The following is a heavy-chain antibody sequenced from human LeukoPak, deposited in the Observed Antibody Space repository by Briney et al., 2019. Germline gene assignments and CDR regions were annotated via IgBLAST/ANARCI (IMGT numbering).Heavy chain of an antibody. V-gene: IGHV4-34*01. Sequence: SETLSLTCAVYGGSFSGYYWIWIRQPPGKGLEWIGEINHSGSTNYNPSLKSRVTISVDTSKNQFSLKLSSVTAADTAVYYCASLSLDYGKVDYWGQGTLVTVSS. D-gene: IGHD4-17*01. J-gene: IGHJ4*02. CDR2: INHSGST. CDR3: ASLSLDYGKVDY. CDR1: GGSFSGYY.